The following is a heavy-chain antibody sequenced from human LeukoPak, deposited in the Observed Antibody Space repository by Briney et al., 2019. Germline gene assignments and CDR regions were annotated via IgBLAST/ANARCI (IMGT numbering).Heavy chain of an antibody. Sequence: GGSLRLSCAASGFTFSDYYMSWIRQAPGKGLEWVSYISSSSSYTNYADSVKGRFTISRDTAKNTVYLQMNSLRVEDTAMYYCARSRDGAFDIWGQGTMVTVSS. V-gene: IGHV3-11*06. D-gene: IGHD5-24*01. CDR2: ISSSSSYT. J-gene: IGHJ3*02. CDR1: GFTFSDYY. CDR3: ARSRDGAFDI.